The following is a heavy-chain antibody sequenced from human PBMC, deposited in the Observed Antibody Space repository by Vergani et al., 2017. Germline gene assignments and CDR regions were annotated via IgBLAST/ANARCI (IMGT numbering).Heavy chain of an antibody. Sequence: QLQLQESGPGLVKPSETLSLTCTVSGGSISSSSYYWGWIRQPPEKGLEWIGSIYYSGSTYYNPSLKSRVTISVDTSKNQFSLKLSSVTAADTAVYYCARQYRGYYDSSGYYLWDYYYGMDVWGQGP. CDR2: IYYSGST. CDR3: ARQYRGYYDSSGYYLWDYYYGMDV. J-gene: IGHJ6*02. D-gene: IGHD3-22*01. V-gene: IGHV4-39*01. CDR1: GGSISSSSYY.